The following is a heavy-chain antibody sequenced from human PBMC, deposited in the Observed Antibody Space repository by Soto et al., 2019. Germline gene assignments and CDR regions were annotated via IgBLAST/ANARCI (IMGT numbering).Heavy chain of an antibody. D-gene: IGHD3-16*01. V-gene: IGHV3-9*01. CDR3: AKDKEGEGWFDP. J-gene: IGHJ5*02. CDR1: GFTFEDYA. Sequence: EVQLVESGGGLVQPGRSLRLSCAASGFTFEDYAMHWARQAPGKGLEWVSGISWNSGSIGYADSVKGRFTISRDNAKNSLYLQMNSLRAEDTALYYCAKDKEGEGWFDPWGQGTLVTVSS. CDR2: ISWNSGSI.